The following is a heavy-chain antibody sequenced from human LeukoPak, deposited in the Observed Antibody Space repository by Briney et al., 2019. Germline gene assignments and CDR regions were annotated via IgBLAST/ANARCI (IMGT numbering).Heavy chain of an antibody. V-gene: IGHV1-2*02. J-gene: IGHJ4*02. CDR1: GYTFTGYY. CDR3: ARDPISRATPLYYFDS. CDR2: SNPNSGGT. D-gene: IGHD5-12*01. Sequence: ASVKVSCKASGYTFTGYYMHWVRQAPGQGLELMGWSNPNSGGTNYAQKFQGRVTMTRDTSISTAYMELSRLRSDDTAVYYCARDPISRATPLYYFDSWGQGTLVTVSS.